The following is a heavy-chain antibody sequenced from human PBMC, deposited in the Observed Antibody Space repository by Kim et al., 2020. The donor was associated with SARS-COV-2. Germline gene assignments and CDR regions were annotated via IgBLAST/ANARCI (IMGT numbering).Heavy chain of an antibody. CDR3: AHRPPTGDLDY. CDR1: GFSLTSSGVG. CDR2: IFWDDDK. V-gene: IGHV2-5*02. D-gene: IGHD7-27*01. J-gene: IGHJ4*02. Sequence: SGPTLVNPTQTLTLTCTFSGFSLTSSGVGVGWIRQPPGKALEGLAIIFWDDDKRYSPSLKSRLTITKDTSKNQVVLTMTNMDPVDTATYYCAHRPPTGDLDYWGQGTLVTVSS.